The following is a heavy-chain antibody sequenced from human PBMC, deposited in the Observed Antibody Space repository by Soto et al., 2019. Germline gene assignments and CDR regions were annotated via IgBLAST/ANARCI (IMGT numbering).Heavy chain of an antibody. CDR2: INPNSGGT. D-gene: IGHD2-15*01. J-gene: IGHJ4*02. Sequence: SVKVSCKASGYTFTGYYMHWVRQAPGQGLEWMGWINPNSGGTNYAQKLQGRVTMTRDPSISTAYMELSRLRSDDTAVYYCARDIDMDIVVEVAATAPGYWGQGTLVTVSS. V-gene: IGHV1-2*02. CDR3: ARDIDMDIVVEVAATAPGY. CDR1: GYTFTGYY.